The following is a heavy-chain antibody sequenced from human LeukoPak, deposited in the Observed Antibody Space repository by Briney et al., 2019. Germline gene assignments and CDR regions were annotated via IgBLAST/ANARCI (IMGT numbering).Heavy chain of an antibody. V-gene: IGHV3-7*03. CDR3: ARETYYYGPQGFDP. CDR1: GFTFSTYW. D-gene: IGHD3-10*01. Sequence: GGSLRLSCAASGFTFSTYWMTWVRQAPGEGLEWVANIEPSGSETYYVDPVKGRFTISRDNAKNSLYLQMNSLRAEDTAVYYCARETYYYGPQGFDPWGQGTLVTVSS. CDR2: IEPSGSET. J-gene: IGHJ5*02.